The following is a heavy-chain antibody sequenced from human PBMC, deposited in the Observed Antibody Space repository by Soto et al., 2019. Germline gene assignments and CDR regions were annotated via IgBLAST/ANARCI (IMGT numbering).Heavy chain of an antibody. J-gene: IGHJ3*02. Sequence: QVQLQESGPGLLKPSQTLSHTCTVSGGSISSGDYYWSWIRQPPGKGLEWIGYIYYSGRTYYNPSLKSRVTISLDTSKNQFSLKLSSVTAADTALYYCARDLWARTDAFDIWGQGTMVTVSS. CDR2: IYYSGRT. D-gene: IGHD7-27*01. CDR3: ARDLWARTDAFDI. V-gene: IGHV4-30-4*08. CDR1: GGSISSGDYY.